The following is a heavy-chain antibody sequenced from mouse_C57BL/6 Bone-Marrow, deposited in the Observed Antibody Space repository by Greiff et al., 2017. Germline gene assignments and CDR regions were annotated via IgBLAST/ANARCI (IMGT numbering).Heavy chain of an antibody. J-gene: IGHJ1*03. D-gene: IGHD1-1*01. CDR3: ARPDITTVPYWYFDV. Sequence: VQLQQSGPELVKPGASVKISCKASGYTFTDYYINWVKPRPGQGLEWIGWIFPGSGSTYYNEKFKGKATLTVDKSSSTAYLLLSSLTSEDSAVYFCARPDITTVPYWYFDVWGTGTTVTVSS. V-gene: IGHV1-75*01. CDR1: GYTFTDYY. CDR2: IFPGSGST.